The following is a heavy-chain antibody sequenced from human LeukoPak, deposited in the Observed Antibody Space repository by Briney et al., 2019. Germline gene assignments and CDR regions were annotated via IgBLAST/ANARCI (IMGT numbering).Heavy chain of an antibody. CDR2: ISYDGSTK. D-gene: IGHD5-12*01. Sequence: GGSLRLSCAASGFTFSNYAMHWVRQAPHKGLEWVAVISYDGSTKYYADSVKGRFTISRDNSKNTLSLHMASLTVEDTAMYYCARDHSGYDYWFDYWGQGTLVTVST. CDR3: ARDHSGYDYWFDY. V-gene: IGHV3-30-3*01. CDR1: GFTFSNYA. J-gene: IGHJ4*02.